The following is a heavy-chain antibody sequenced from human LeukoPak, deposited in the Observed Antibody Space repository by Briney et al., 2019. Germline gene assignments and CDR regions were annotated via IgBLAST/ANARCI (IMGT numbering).Heavy chain of an antibody. Sequence: SETLSLTCAVYGGSFSGYYWSWIRQPPGKGLEWIGEINHSGSSNYNPSLKSRVTISVDTSKNQFSLKLSSVTAADTAVYYCASSLAAAGTVWSDPWGQGTLVTVSS. CDR3: ASSLAAAGTVWSDP. CDR2: INHSGSS. D-gene: IGHD6-13*01. CDR1: GGSFSGYY. V-gene: IGHV4-34*01. J-gene: IGHJ5*02.